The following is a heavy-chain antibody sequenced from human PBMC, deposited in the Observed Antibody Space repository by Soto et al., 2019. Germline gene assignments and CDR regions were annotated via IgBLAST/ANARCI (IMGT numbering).Heavy chain of an antibody. J-gene: IGHJ6*02. CDR3: ARDYSSQKYYYYYYGMDV. V-gene: IGHV6-1*01. Sequence: PSQTLSLTCAISGDSVSSNSAAWNWIRQSPSRGLEWLGRTYYRSKWYNDYAVSVKSRITINPDTSKNQFSLQLNSVTPEDTAVYYCARDYSSQKYYYYYYGMDVRGQGTTVTVSS. CDR1: GDSVSSNSAA. D-gene: IGHD6-13*01. CDR2: TYYRSKWYN.